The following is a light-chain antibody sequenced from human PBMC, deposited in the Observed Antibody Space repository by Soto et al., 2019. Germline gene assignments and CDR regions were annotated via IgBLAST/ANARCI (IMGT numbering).Light chain of an antibody. J-gene: IGKJ1*01. CDR3: QQSYSTPRT. Sequence: DIQMTQSPSTLSASLGDRVTITCRASQSISSWLAWYQQKPGKAPKLLIYKASSLESGVPSRFSGSGSGTDFTLTISSLQPEDFATYYCQQSYSTPRTFGQGTKVDIK. V-gene: IGKV1-5*03. CDR2: KAS. CDR1: QSISSW.